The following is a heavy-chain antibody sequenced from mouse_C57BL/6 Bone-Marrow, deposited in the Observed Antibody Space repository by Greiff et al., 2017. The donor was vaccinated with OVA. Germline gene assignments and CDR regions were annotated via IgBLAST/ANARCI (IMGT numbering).Heavy chain of an antibody. D-gene: IGHD1-1*02. V-gene: IGHV2-6-1*01. Sequence: VQLQESGPGLVAPSQSLSITCTVSGFSLTSYGVHWVRQPPGKGLEWLVVIWSDGSTTYNSALKSRLSISKDNSKSQVFLKMNSLQTDDTAMYYCARHAPWGGNYYAMDNWGRGTSVTVSS. CDR3: ARHAPWGGNYYAMDN. CDR2: IWSDGST. CDR1: GFSLTSYG. J-gene: IGHJ4*01.